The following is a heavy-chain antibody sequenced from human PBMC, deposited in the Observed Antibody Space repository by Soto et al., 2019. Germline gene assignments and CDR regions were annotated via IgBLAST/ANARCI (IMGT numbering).Heavy chain of an antibody. D-gene: IGHD3-22*01. CDR3: ARDQPEDYYDSSGPNPFYYYYYYGMDV. J-gene: IGHJ6*02. CDR2: IIPIFGTA. V-gene: IGHV1-69*01. Sequence: VKVSCKASGGTFSSYAISWVLQAPGQGLEWMGGIIPIFGTANYAQKFQGRVTITADESTSTAYMELSSLRSGDTAVYYCARDQPEDYYDSSGPNPFYYYYYYGMDVWGQGTTVTVSS. CDR1: GGTFSSYA.